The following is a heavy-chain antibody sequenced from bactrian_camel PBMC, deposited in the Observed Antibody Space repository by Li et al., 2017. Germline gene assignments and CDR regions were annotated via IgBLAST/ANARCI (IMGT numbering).Heavy chain of an antibody. CDR1: GSTFRRNC. Sequence: HVQLVESGGGSVQAGGSLSLSCAASGSTFRRNCMGWFRQASGKEREWVGSLDSDGRINYADSVKGRFTISKDNRKNILYLQMNSLTPGDTAMYYCTARYEFGLGACSGVGGLGFWGQGTQVTVS. CDR2: LDSDGRI. CDR3: TARYEFGLGACSGVGGLGF. V-gene: IGHV3S53*01. J-gene: IGHJ6*01. D-gene: IGHD1*01.